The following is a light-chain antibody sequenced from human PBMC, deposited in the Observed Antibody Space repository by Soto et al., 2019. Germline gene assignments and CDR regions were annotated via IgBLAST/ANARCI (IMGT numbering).Light chain of an antibody. CDR1: QSISNS. J-gene: IGKJ4*01. CDR2: KAP. Sequence: DIPMTQSPSTLSSSVGDRATITCRASQSISNSLAWYQHKAGKAPNLPIYKAPSLENGVPSRFSCRGSGTEFTLTISSLQPDDVAAYYCGPYVSYPGTFGGGTKVEMK. V-gene: IGKV1-5*03. CDR3: GPYVSYPGT.